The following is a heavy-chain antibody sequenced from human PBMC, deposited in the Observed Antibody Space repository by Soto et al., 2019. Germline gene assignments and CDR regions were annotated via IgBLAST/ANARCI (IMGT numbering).Heavy chain of an antibody. CDR3: AKGRACSGGSCYLAAFDI. CDR2: ISWNSGSI. D-gene: IGHD2-15*01. Sequence: EVQLVESGGGLVQPGRSLRLSCAASGFTFDDYAMHWVRQAPGKGLEWVSGISWNSGSIGYADSVEGRFTISRDNAKNSLYLQMNSLRAEDTALYYCAKGRACSGGSCYLAAFDIWGQGTMVTVSS. V-gene: IGHV3-9*01. J-gene: IGHJ3*02. CDR1: GFTFDDYA.